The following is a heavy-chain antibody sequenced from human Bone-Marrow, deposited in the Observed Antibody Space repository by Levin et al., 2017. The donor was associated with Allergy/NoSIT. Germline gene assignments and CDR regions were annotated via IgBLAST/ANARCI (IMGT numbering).Heavy chain of an antibody. D-gene: IGHD3-9*01. CDR3: ARVFDVGWFDP. CDR2: IYYSGST. Sequence: SETLSLTCTVSGDSISSSSYYWGWIRQPPGKGLEWIGSIYYSGSTYYNPSLKSRVTISVDTSKNQFSLKLSSVTAADTAVYYCARVFDVGWFDPWGQGTLVTVSS. V-gene: IGHV4-39*07. CDR1: GDSISSSSYY. J-gene: IGHJ5*02.